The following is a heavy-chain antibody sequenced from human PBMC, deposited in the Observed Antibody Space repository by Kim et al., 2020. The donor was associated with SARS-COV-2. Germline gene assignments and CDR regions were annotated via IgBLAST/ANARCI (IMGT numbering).Heavy chain of an antibody. CDR3: ARDPESSSFWSPVDYYYGMDV. J-gene: IGHJ6*02. CDR1: GFTFSSYS. CDR2: ISSSSSYI. V-gene: IGHV3-21*01. D-gene: IGHD6-6*01. Sequence: GGSLRLSCAASGFTFSSYSMNWVRQAPGKGLEWVSSISSSSSYIYYADSVKGRFTISRDNAKNSLYLQMNSLRAEDTAVYYCARDPESSSFWSPVDYYYGMDVWGQGTTVTVSS.